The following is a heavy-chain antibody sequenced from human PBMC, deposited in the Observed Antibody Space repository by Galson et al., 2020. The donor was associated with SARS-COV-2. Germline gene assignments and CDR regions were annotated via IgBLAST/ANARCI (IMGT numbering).Heavy chain of an antibody. CDR1: GGSISSSSYY. Sequence: SETLSLTCTVSGGSISSSSYYWGWIRQPPGKGLEWIGSIYYSGSTYYNPSLKSRVTISVDTSKNQFSLKLSSVTAADTAVYYCATRHKLQYYYDSSGYYLFDYWGQGTLVTVSS. CDR2: IYYSGST. V-gene: IGHV4-39*07. D-gene: IGHD3-22*01. CDR3: ATRHKLQYYYDSSGYYLFDY. J-gene: IGHJ4*02.